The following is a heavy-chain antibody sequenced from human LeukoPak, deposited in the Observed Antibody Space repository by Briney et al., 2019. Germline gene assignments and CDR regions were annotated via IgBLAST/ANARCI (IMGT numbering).Heavy chain of an antibody. D-gene: IGHD6-6*01. CDR2: IYPDDSDT. J-gene: IGHJ6*03. V-gene: IGHV5-51*01. Sequence: GESLKISCKSSGYSFTNYWIGWVRQMPGKGLEWMGIIYPDDSDTRYSPSFQGQVTISADKSISTAYLQWSSLKASDTAMYYCTRLGSSYHYYMDVWGKGTTVTVSS. CDR1: GYSFTNYW. CDR3: TRLGSSYHYYMDV.